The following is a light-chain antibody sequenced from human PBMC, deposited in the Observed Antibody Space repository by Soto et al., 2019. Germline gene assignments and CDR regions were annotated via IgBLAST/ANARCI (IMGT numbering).Light chain of an antibody. Sequence: QSVLTQSPSASASLGASVKLTCTLNSGHSSYAIAWHQQQPEKGPRYLMKLNSDGSHNKGDGIPDRFSGSSSGAERSLTISSLQSEDEADYYCQTWGTGIPVFGGGTKVTVL. CDR2: LNSDGSH. V-gene: IGLV4-69*01. CDR3: QTWGTGIPV. J-gene: IGLJ3*02. CDR1: SGHSSYA.